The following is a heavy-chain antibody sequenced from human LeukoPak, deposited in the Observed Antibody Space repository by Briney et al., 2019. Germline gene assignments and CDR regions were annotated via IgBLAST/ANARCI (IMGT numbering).Heavy chain of an antibody. J-gene: IGHJ4*02. CDR2: MNPNSGNT. CDR1: GYTFTSYD. V-gene: IGHV1-8*01. D-gene: IGHD3-3*01. Sequence: ASVKVSCKASGYTFTSYDINWVRQATGQGLEWMGWMNPNSGNTAYAQKFQGRVTMTRNTSISTAYMELSSLRSEDTAVYYCANGNDFWSGFDYWGQGTLVTVSS. CDR3: ANGNDFWSGFDY.